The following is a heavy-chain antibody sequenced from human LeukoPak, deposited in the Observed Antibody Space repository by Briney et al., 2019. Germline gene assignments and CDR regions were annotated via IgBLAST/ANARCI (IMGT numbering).Heavy chain of an antibody. CDR3: ARLRRLPPYYFDY. Sequence: RTSETLSLTCTVSGGSISTFYWSWIRQPPGKGLEWIGYIYYSGTTNHNPSLKSQITISIDTSKNQFSLKLSSVTAADTAVYYCARLRRLPPYYFDYWGQGTLVTVSS. V-gene: IGHV4-59*08. CDR2: IYYSGTT. CDR1: GGSISTFY. D-gene: IGHD4-17*01. J-gene: IGHJ4*02.